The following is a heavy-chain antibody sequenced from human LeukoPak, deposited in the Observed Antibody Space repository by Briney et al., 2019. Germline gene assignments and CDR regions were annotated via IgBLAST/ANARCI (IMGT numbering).Heavy chain of an antibody. J-gene: IGHJ6*02. CDR3: ARDKRGVVGDV. CDR1: GGTFSSYA. D-gene: IGHD3-3*01. Sequence: GASVKVSCKASGGTFSSYAISWVRQAPGQGLEWMGRINPNSGGTNYAQKFQGRVTMTRDTSISTAYMELSRLRSDDTAVYYCARDKRGVVGDVWGQGTTVTVSS. V-gene: IGHV1-2*06. CDR2: INPNSGGT.